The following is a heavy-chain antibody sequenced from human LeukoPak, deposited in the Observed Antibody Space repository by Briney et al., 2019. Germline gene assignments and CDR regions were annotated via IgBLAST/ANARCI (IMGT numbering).Heavy chain of an antibody. J-gene: IGHJ5*02. CDR2: IYYSGTT. CDR1: GGSISTTSYF. V-gene: IGHV4-39*07. Sequence: SETLSLTCTVSGGSISTTSYFWAWIRQPPGEGLEWVGSIYYSGTTYFNSSLKSRVTISVERSKNHFSLKLSSVTVADTALYYCARVYSSTHNWFDTWGQGIQVTVSS. D-gene: IGHD6-19*01. CDR3: ARVYSSTHNWFDT.